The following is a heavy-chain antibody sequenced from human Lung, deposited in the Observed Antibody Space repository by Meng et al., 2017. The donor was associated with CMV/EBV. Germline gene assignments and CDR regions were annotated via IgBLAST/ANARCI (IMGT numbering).Heavy chain of an antibody. J-gene: IGHJ4*02. V-gene: IGHV1-69*02. Sequence: SVKVSCKDCGGTFSSYTISWVRQAPGQGLEWMGRIIPILGIANYAQKFQGRVTITADKSTSTAYMELSSLRSEDTAVYYCARARSSGWYLAYYFDYWGQGTLVTVSS. CDR1: GGTFSSYT. CDR3: ARARSSGWYLAYYFDY. CDR2: IIPILGIA. D-gene: IGHD6-19*01.